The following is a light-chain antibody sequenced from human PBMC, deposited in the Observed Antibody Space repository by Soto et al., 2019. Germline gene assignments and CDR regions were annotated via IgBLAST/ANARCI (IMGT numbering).Light chain of an antibody. CDR1: SSDVGGYKY. CDR2: EVS. CDR3: NSYTGTKTPYV. J-gene: IGLJ1*01. V-gene: IGLV2-14*01. Sequence: QSALTQPASVSGSPGQSITISCTGTSSDVGGYKYVSWYQQHPGRAPKLMIYEVSNRPSGVSNRFSGSRSGNTASLTISGLQAEDEADYYCNSYTGTKTPYVFGTGTKVTVL.